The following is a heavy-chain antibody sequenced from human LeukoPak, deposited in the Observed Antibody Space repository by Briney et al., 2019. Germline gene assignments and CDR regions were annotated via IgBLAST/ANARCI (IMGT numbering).Heavy chain of an antibody. CDR3: ARGTPYSSGWYWTPDYDY. CDR2: ISYDGSNK. V-gene: IGHV3-30*03. CDR1: GFTFSSYG. J-gene: IGHJ4*02. Sequence: GGSLRLSCAASGFTFSSYGMHWVRQAPGKGLEWVAVISYDGSNKYYADSVKGRFTISRDNSKNTLYLQMNSLRAEDTAVYYCARGTPYSSGWYWTPDYDYWGQGTLVTVSS. D-gene: IGHD6-19*01.